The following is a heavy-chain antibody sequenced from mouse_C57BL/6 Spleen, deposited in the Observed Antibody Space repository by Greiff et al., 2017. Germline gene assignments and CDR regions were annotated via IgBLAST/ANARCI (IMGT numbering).Heavy chain of an antibody. CDR1: GFTFSDYY. Sequence: EVMLVESGGGLVQPGGSLKLSCAASGFTFSDYYMYWVRQTPEKRLEWVAYISNGGGSTYYPDTVKGRFTISRDNAKNTLYLQMSRLKSEDTAMYYCAKGLRAMDYWGQGTSVTVSS. V-gene: IGHV5-12*01. J-gene: IGHJ4*01. CDR2: ISNGGGST. D-gene: IGHD1-3*01. CDR3: AKGLRAMDY.